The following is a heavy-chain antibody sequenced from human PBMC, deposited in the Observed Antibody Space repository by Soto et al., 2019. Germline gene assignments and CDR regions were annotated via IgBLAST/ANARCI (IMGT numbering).Heavy chain of an antibody. CDR2: ISHDGSNK. CDR3: AKARRYCSSTSCYAVYYYYGMDV. D-gene: IGHD2-2*01. V-gene: IGHV3-30*18. CDR1: GFTFGGYG. Sequence: GGSLRLSCAASGFTFGGYGMHWVRQAPGKGLEWVAVISHDGSNKYYADSVKGRFTISRDNSKNTLYLQMNSLRAEDTAVFYCAKARRYCSSTSCYAVYYYYGMDVWGQGTTVTVSS. J-gene: IGHJ6*02.